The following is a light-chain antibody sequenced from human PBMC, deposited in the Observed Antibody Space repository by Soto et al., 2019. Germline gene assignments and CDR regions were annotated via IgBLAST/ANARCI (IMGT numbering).Light chain of an antibody. V-gene: IGKV1-5*03. Sequence: DIPMTHSPSTLSAPVGARVTITCRASQSISTWLAWYQQKPGKAPKLLIYKASSLEGGVPSMFSGSGSGTDFNITISSLQPDDFATYYCQQYNTYPLTFGGGTTVEIK. CDR3: QQYNTYPLT. J-gene: IGKJ4*02. CDR1: QSISTW. CDR2: KAS.